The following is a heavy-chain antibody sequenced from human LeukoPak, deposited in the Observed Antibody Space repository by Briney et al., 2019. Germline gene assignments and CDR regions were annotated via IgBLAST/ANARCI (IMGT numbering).Heavy chain of an antibody. Sequence: ASVKVSCKASGYTFTGYYMHWVRQAPGQGLEWMGWISAYNGNTNYAQKLQGRVTMTTDTSTSTAYMELRSLRSDDTAVYYCARSYDSSGYYHYWGQGTLVTVSS. CDR2: ISAYNGNT. CDR3: ARSYDSSGYYHY. J-gene: IGHJ4*02. V-gene: IGHV1-18*04. D-gene: IGHD3-22*01. CDR1: GYTFTGYY.